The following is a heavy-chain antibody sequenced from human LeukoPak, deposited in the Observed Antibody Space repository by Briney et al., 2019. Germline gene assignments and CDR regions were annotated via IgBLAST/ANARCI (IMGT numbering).Heavy chain of an antibody. V-gene: IGHV3-74*03. J-gene: IGHJ4*02. CDR1: GFSLNSYW. CDR3: AREGYSTGWYFFDN. D-gene: IGHD6-13*01. CDR2: ISVDGRST. Sequence: PGRSLRLSCEVYGFSLNSYWMHWVRQAPGEGPVWVSRISVDGRSTAYADSVKGRFTISRDNAKNTLYLGMNSLRADDTAVYYCAREGYSTGWYFFDNWGRGTRVTVSS.